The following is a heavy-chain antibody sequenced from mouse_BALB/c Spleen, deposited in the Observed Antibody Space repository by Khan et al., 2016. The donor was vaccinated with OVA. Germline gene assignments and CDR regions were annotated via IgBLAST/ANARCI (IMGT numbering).Heavy chain of an antibody. Sequence: VQLKLSGPRLVKPSQSLSLTCTFTSYSITSDYAWNWIRHFPGNKLEWMGFISYSGNTKYNTSHTSRFSITRDTSKNQFFLQLNSVTTEDTATYYCARVYGGDFDYWGQGTSLTVSS. CDR3: ARVYGGDFDY. J-gene: IGHJ2*02. D-gene: IGHD1-1*01. V-gene: IGHV3-2*02. CDR1: SYSITSDYA. CDR2: ISYSGNT.